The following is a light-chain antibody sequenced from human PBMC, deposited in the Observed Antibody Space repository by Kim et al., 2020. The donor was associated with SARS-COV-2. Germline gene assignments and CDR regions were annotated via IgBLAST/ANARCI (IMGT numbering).Light chain of an antibody. CDR2: GKN. Sequence: STELTQDPAVSVALGQTVRITCQGDSLRSYYATWYQQKPGQAPILVIYGKNNRPSGIPDRVSDSSSENTASLTITGTQAGDEADYYCNSRDSNDNVVFGGGTQLTVL. CDR1: SLRSYY. CDR3: NSRDSNDNVV. V-gene: IGLV3-19*01. J-gene: IGLJ2*01.